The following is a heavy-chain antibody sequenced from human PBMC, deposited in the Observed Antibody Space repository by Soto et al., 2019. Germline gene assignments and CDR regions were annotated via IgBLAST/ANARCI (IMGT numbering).Heavy chain of an antibody. CDR2: IIPICGPA. CDR3: AKSPDSSGYWNNCFDP. Sequence: QVQLVQSGAEVKTPGSSVKVSCKASGGTFRPYPVTWLRQAPGQRLAWRGGIIPICGPANSPQKFQGRVTRTADATTSTANMEMSRLRSEDTGVYYCAKSPDSSGYWNNCFDPWGQGTLVTVSS. J-gene: IGHJ5*02. CDR1: GGTFRPYP. V-gene: IGHV1-69*12. D-gene: IGHD3-22*01.